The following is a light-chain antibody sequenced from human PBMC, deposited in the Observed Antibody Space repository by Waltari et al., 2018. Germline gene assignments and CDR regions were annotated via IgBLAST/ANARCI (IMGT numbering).Light chain of an antibody. CDR2: ENT. V-gene: IGLV1-51*02. CDR3: GTWDSSLSAL. Sequence: QSVLTQPPSVSAAPGQKVTISCSGSSSNIGNNYVSWYQQLPGTAPKLLIYENTKRPSGIPDRFSCSKSGTSATLVITGLQTGDEADYYCGTWDSSLSALFGGGTKLTVL. CDR1: SSNIGNNY. J-gene: IGLJ3*02.